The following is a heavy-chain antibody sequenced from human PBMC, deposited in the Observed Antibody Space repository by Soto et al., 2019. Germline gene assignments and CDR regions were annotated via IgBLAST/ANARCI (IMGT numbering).Heavy chain of an antibody. CDR2: IIPIFGTA. D-gene: IGHD3-22*01. CDR1: GGTFSSYA. CDR3: ARANYYDSSGYTRAFDI. Sequence: ASVKVSCKASGGTFSSYAISWVRQAPGQGLEWMGGIIPIFGTANYAQKFQGRVTITADESTSTAYMELSSLRSEDTAVYYCARANYYDSSGYTRAFDIWGQGTMVTVSS. J-gene: IGHJ3*02. V-gene: IGHV1-69*13.